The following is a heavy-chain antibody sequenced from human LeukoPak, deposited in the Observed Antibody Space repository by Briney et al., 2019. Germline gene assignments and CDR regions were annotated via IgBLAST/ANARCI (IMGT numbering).Heavy chain of an antibody. CDR2: IRYDGGSK. V-gene: IGHV3-30*02. D-gene: IGHD4-17*01. J-gene: IGHJ5*02. CDR3: AKGILVTTVTISNWFDP. CDR1: GFTFFSYG. Sequence: GGSLRLSCVASGFTFFSYGIHWVRQAPGKGLEWVAFIRYDGGSKYYGDSVKGRFTISRDNSKNTLYLQMNSLRAEDTAVYYCAKGILVTTVTISNWFDPWGQGTLVTVSS.